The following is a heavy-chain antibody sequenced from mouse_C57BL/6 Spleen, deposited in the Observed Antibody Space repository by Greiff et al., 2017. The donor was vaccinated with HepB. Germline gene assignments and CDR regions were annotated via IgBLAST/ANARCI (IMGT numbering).Heavy chain of an antibody. Sequence: QVHVKQSGPELVKPGASVKISCKASGYAFSSSWMNWVKQRPGKGLEWIGRIYPGDGDTNYNGKFKGKATLTADKSSSTAYMQLSSLTSEDSAVYFCARYSIYYGNYGYFDVWGTGTTVTVSS. V-gene: IGHV1-82*01. CDR1: GYAFSSSW. J-gene: IGHJ1*03. CDR3: ARYSIYYGNYGYFDV. D-gene: IGHD2-1*01. CDR2: IYPGDGDT.